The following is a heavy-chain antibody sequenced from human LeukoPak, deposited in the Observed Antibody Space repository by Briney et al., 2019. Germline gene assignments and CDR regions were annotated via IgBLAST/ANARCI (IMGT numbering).Heavy chain of an antibody. D-gene: IGHD2-15*01. CDR1: GFTFSSYN. J-gene: IGHJ4*02. V-gene: IGHV3-23*01. CDR2: IGSDVRT. CDR3: AKDLLGWSFDY. Sequence: GGSLRLSCAASGFTFSSYNMNWVRQAPGKGLEWVSGIGSDVRTHYANSVKGRFTISRDNSKNTMYLQMNFLRAEDTAVYYCAKDLLGWSFDYWGQGTLVTVSS.